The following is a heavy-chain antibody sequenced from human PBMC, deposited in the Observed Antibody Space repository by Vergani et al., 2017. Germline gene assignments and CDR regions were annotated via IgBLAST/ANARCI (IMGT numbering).Heavy chain of an antibody. CDR1: GGSFSGYY. CDR2: INHSGST. V-gene: IGHV4-34*01. Sequence: QVQLQQWGAGLLKPSETLSLTCAVYGGSFSGYYWSWIRQPPGQGLEWIGEINHSGSTNYNPYLKSRVTISGDTPKSQFSLKLSSVTAADTAVYYCTRVPRVDAYGGYYYYYGMDVWGQGTTVTVSS. J-gene: IGHJ6*02. CDR3: TRVPRVDAYGGYYYYYGMDV. D-gene: IGHD4-23*01.